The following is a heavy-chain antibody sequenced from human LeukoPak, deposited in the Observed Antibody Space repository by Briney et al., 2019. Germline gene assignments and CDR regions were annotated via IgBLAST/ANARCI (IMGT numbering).Heavy chain of an antibody. D-gene: IGHD6-13*01. Sequence: KSSETLSLTCTVSGGSISSGGYYWSWSRQHPGKGLEWSVYIYYSGSTYYNPSLKSRVTISVDTSKNQFSLKLSSLTAADPAVYYCARASSWSDYYFDYWGKGTLVTVSS. CDR3: ARASSWSDYYFDY. CDR1: GGSISSGGYY. CDR2: IYYSGST. V-gene: IGHV4-31*03. J-gene: IGHJ4*02.